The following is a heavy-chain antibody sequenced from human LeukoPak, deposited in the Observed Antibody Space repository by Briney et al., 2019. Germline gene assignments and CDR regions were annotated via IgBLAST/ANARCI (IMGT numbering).Heavy chain of an antibody. CDR1: GFTFSSYG. CDR2: IRYDGSNK. Sequence: GGSLRLSCAASGFTFSSYGMHWVRQAPGKGLEWVAFIRYDGSNKYYADSVKGRFTISRDNSKNTLYLQMNSLRAEDTAMYYCAKARGYYYYYYMDVWGKGTTVTVSS. V-gene: IGHV3-30*02. CDR3: AKARGYYYYYYMDV. D-gene: IGHD3-10*01. J-gene: IGHJ6*03.